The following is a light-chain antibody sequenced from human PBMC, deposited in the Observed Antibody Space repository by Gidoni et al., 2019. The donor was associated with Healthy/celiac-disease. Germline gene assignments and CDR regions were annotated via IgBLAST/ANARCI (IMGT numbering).Light chain of an antibody. J-gene: IGKJ3*01. V-gene: IGKV3-20*01. CDR2: GAS. CDR1: QRVSSSY. CDR3: QQYGSSPLT. Sequence: EIVLPQSPGTLSLSPGERATLSCRASQRVSSSYLAWYQQKPGQAPRLLIYGASSRATGIPDRFSGSGSGTDFTLTISRLEPEDFAVYYCQQYGSSPLTFGPGTKVDIK.